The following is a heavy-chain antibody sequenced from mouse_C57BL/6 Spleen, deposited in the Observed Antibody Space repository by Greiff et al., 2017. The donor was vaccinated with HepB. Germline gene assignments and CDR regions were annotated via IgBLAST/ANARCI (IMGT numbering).Heavy chain of an antibody. CDR1: GYAFSSSW. V-gene: IGHV1-82*01. Sequence: VQLQQSGPELVKPGASVKISCKASGYAFSSSWMNWVKQRPGKGLEWIGRIYPGDGDTNYNGKFKGKATLTTDKSSSTAYMQISSLTSEDSAVYFCAKGITTVVEEAMDYWGQGTSVTVSA. CDR2: IYPGDGDT. D-gene: IGHD1-1*01. J-gene: IGHJ4*01. CDR3: AKGITTVVEEAMDY.